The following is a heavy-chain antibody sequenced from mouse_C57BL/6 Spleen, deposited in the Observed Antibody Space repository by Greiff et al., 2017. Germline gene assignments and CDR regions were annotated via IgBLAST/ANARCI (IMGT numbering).Heavy chain of an antibody. CDR3: ARTITTRYYFDY. CDR1: GYTFTSYW. D-gene: IGHD2-4*01. V-gene: IGHV1-50*01. J-gene: IGHJ2*01. CDR2: IDPSDSYT. Sequence: QVQLQQSGAELVKPGASVKLSCKASGYTFTSYWLQWVKQRPGQGLEWIGEIDPSDSYTNYNQKFKGKATLTVDTSSSTAYMQLSSLTSEDSAVYYCARTITTRYYFDYWGQGTTLTGSS.